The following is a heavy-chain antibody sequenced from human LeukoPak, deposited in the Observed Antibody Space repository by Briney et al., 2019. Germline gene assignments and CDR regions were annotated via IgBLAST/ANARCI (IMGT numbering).Heavy chain of an antibody. CDR2: ICSSGSTV. J-gene: IGHJ3*02. CDR1: GFTFRSYE. D-gene: IGHD2-8*01. Sequence: PGGSLRLSCAASGFTFRSYEMNWVRQAPGKGLEWVSYICSSGSTVYYADSVKGRFTVSRDNAKNSLYLQMNSLRAEDTAVYYCARPLEDCTEDVCNRLNTFDMWGQGTIVSVPS. CDR3: ARPLEDCTEDVCNRLNTFDM. V-gene: IGHV3-48*03.